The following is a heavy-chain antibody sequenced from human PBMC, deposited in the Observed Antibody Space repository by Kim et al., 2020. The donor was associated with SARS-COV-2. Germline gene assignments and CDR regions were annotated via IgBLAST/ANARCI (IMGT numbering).Heavy chain of an antibody. V-gene: IGHV3-33*01. CDR2: IWYDGSNK. D-gene: IGHD3-10*01. J-gene: IGHJ4*02. CDR3: ARVALWFGEFENDY. CDR1: GFTFSSYG. Sequence: GGSLRLSCAASGFTFSSYGMHWVRQAPGKGLEWVAVIWYDGSNKYYADSVKGRFTISRDNSKNTLYLQMNSLRAEDTAVYYCARVALWFGEFENDYWGQGTLVTVSS.